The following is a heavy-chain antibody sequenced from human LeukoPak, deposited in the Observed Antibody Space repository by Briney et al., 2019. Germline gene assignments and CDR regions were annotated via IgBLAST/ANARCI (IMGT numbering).Heavy chain of an antibody. CDR1: GGSISSHY. CDR2: IYNRGST. V-gene: IGHV4-59*11. J-gene: IGHJ4*02. Sequence: PSETLSLTCTVSGGSISSHYWSWIRQPPGRGLEWIAYIYNRGSTNYNPSLKSRVTISVDTSKNQFSLKLSSVTAADTAVYYCARAQRGTTAIFDYWGQGTLVTVSS. D-gene: IGHD4-17*01. CDR3: ARAQRGTTAIFDY.